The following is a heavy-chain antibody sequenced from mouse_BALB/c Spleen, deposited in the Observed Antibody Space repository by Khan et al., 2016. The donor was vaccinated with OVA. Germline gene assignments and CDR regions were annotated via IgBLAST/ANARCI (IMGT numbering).Heavy chain of an antibody. CDR1: GFTFSSFA. Sequence: EVQLLEPGGGVVKPGGSLKLSCSASGFTFSSFAMSWLRQTPKKMLERVATITTGRQFTFYPGRVKGRFTISTDNARNTLYLQMSSLRSEDTAMYYFARSLVDYYAMDYWGQATSVTVSS. CDR3: ARSLVDYYAMDY. V-gene: IGHV5-9-3*01. CDR2: ITTGRQFT. J-gene: IGHJ4*01. D-gene: IGHD2-2*01.